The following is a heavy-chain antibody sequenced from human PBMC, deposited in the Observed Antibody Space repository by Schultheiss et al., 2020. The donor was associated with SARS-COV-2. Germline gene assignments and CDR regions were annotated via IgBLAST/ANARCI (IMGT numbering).Heavy chain of an antibody. CDR3: TTEGLSGSGSYYKTDNWFDP. Sequence: GGSLRLSCAASGFTFSSYAMHWVRQAPGKGLEWVGRIKSKTDGGTTDYAAPVKGRFTISRDDSKNTLYLQMNSLKTEDTAVYYCTTEGLSGSGSYYKTDNWFDPWGQGTLVTVSS. CDR1: GFTFSSYA. V-gene: IGHV3-15*01. CDR2: IKSKTDGGTT. D-gene: IGHD3-10*01. J-gene: IGHJ5*02.